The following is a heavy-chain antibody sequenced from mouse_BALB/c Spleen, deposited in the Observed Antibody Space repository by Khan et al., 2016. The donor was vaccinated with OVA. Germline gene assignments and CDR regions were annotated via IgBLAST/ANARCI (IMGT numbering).Heavy chain of an antibody. Sequence: EVQLQQSGPGLAKPSQSLSLTCTVTGYSITSDYAWNWIRQFPGNKLEWMGFISYSGNTNYNPSLKSRTSLTRDTSKNQFFLQLNSVTAEDTATYYCARRYGGDFDYWGQGTTLTVSS. J-gene: IGHJ2*01. D-gene: IGHD2-10*02. CDR3: ARRYGGDFDY. CDR1: GYSITSDYA. CDR2: ISYSGNT. V-gene: IGHV3-2*02.